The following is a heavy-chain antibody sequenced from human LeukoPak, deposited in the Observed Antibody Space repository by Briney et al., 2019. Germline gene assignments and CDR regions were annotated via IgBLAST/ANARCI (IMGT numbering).Heavy chain of an antibody. Sequence: GGSLRLSCAASGFTFTNAWMSWVRQAPGKGLEWVGRIKSKTDGGTTDYAAPVKGRFTISRDASKNTLYLQMNSLRAEDTAVYYCAKETREQWLVTDYFDYWGQGTLVTVSS. CDR2: IKSKTDGGTT. J-gene: IGHJ4*02. D-gene: IGHD6-19*01. CDR3: AKETREQWLVTDYFDY. V-gene: IGHV3-15*01. CDR1: GFTFTNAW.